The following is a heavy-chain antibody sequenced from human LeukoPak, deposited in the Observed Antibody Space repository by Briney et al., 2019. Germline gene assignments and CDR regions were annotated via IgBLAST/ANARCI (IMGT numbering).Heavy chain of an antibody. D-gene: IGHD1-14*01. CDR3: ARDPGNYYYYYMDV. J-gene: IGHJ6*03. CDR1: GGSISSYY. Sequence: SETLSLTCTVSGGSISSYYWSWIRQPAGKGLEWIGRIYTSGSTNCNPSLKSRVTMSVDTSKNQFSLNLSSVTAADTAVYYCARDPGNYYYYYMDVWGKGTTVTISS. V-gene: IGHV4-4*07. CDR2: IYTSGST.